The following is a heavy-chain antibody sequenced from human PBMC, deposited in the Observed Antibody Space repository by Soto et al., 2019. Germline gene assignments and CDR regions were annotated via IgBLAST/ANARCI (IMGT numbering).Heavy chain of an antibody. CDR3: TRPRYDGSGTPFDH. D-gene: IGHD3-22*01. CDR1: GFTFSSYA. Sequence: GGSLRLSCAASGFTFSSYAMHWVRQAPGKGLEYVSAISSNGGSTYYANSVKGRFNISRDNAKNTLYLQMNSLRAEDTAVYYCTRPRYDGSGTPFDHWGQGTLVTVSS. CDR2: ISSNGGST. J-gene: IGHJ4*02. V-gene: IGHV3-64*01.